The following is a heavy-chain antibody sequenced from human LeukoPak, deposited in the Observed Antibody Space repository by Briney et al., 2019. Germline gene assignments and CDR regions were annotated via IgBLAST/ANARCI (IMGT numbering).Heavy chain of an antibody. CDR3: ARPRYFDWLNNWFDP. D-gene: IGHD3-9*01. V-gene: IGHV4-39*01. J-gene: IGHJ5*02. CDR1: GGSISSSSYY. CDR2: IYYSGST. Sequence: SETLSLTCNVSGGSISSSSYYWGWIRQPPGKGLEWIGSIYYSGSTYYNPSLKSRVNISVDTSKNQFSLKLSSVTAADTAVYYCARPRYFDWLNNWFDPWGQGTLVTVSS.